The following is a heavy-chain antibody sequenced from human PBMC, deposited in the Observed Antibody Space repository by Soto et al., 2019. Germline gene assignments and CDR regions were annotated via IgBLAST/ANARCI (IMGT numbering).Heavy chain of an antibody. CDR2: IYYMAST. V-gene: IGHV4-59*08. CDR3: ARRYGVAFDI. Sequence: QVQLQESGPGLVKPSETMSLTCTVSGGSLSSYYWSWIRQPPGQGLEWIGYIYYMASTTYTPSLKRRVTISVATSKNLFSLKLSSVTAADTAVYYCARRYGVAFDIWGQGTMVTVSS. CDR1: GGSLSSYY. J-gene: IGHJ3*02. D-gene: IGHD3-10*01.